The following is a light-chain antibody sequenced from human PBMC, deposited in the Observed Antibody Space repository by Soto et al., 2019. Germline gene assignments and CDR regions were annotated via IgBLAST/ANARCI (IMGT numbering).Light chain of an antibody. CDR3: TSYTSNTALV. CDR2: EVT. J-gene: IGLJ1*01. CDR1: SSDIGSHDY. V-gene: IGLV2-14*01. Sequence: QSAPTQPASVSGSPGQSITISCTGTSSDIGSHDYVSWYQHHPGKAPKIIIYEVTNRPSGVSDRFSGSKSGSTASLTISGLQAEDEADYHCTSYTSNTALVFGTGTKLTVL.